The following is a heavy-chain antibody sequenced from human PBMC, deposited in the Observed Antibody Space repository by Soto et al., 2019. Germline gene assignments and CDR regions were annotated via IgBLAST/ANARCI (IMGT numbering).Heavy chain of an antibody. V-gene: IGHV1-46*01. Sequence: ASVKVSCKASGYTFTSYYMHWVRQAPGQGLEWMGIINPSGGSTSYAQKFQGRVTMTRDTSTSTVYMELSSLRSEDTAVYYCARGPDIVVVPAAQYNWFDPWGQGTRVTVSS. D-gene: IGHD2-2*01. CDR3: ARGPDIVVVPAAQYNWFDP. CDR2: INPSGGST. CDR1: GYTFTSYY. J-gene: IGHJ5*02.